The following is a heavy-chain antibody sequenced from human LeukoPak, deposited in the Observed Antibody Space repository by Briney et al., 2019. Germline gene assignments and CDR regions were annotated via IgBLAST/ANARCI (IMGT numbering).Heavy chain of an antibody. CDR2: ISAYNGNT. Sequence: ASVKVSCTASGYTFTSYGISWVRQAPGQGLEWMGWISAYNGNTNYAQKLQGRVTMTTDTSTSTAYMELRSLRSDDTAVYYCARDDEVVAATHLDYWGQGTLVTVSS. CDR1: GYTFTSYG. CDR3: ARDDEVVAATHLDY. D-gene: IGHD2-15*01. J-gene: IGHJ4*02. V-gene: IGHV1-18*01.